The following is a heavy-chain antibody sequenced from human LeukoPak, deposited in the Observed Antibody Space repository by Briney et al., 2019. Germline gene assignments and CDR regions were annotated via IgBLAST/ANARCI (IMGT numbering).Heavy chain of an antibody. J-gene: IGHJ4*02. Sequence: GGSLRLSCTASGYSFSHSAMHWVRQAPGKGLEWVAVISSDGGNKYYADSVKGRFTISRDNSKNTLYLQMNSLRAEDTAVYYCAREDYWGQGTLVTVSS. V-gene: IGHV3-30-3*01. CDR3: AREDY. CDR1: GYSFSHSA. CDR2: ISSDGGNK.